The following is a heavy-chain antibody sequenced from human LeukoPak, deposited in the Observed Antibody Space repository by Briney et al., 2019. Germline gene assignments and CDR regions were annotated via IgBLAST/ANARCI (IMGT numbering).Heavy chain of an antibody. CDR2: INPNSGGT. J-gene: IGHJ5*02. D-gene: IGHD6-19*01. V-gene: IGHV1-2*02. CDR1: GYTFTGYY. CDR3: ARVGVWPVAGWFDP. Sequence: ASVKVSCKASGYTFTGYYTHWVRQAPGQGLEWMGWINPNSGGTNYAQKFQGRVTMTRDTSISTAYMELSRLRSDDTAVYYCARVGVWPVAGWFDPWGQGTLVTVSS.